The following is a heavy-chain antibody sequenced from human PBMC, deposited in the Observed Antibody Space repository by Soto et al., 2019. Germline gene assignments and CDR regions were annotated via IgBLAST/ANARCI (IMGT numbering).Heavy chain of an antibody. CDR3: ARDNIVVVPAAQKGLAFDI. J-gene: IGHJ3*02. Sequence: SETLSLTCTVSGGSISSSSFHWGWIRQPPGKGLEWIGSIYYSGSTYYSPSLKSRVTISVDTSKNQFSLKLSSVTAADTAVYYCARDNIVVVPAAQKGLAFDIWGQGTMVTVSS. CDR1: GGSISSSSFH. D-gene: IGHD2-2*01. CDR2: IYYSGST. V-gene: IGHV4-39*07.